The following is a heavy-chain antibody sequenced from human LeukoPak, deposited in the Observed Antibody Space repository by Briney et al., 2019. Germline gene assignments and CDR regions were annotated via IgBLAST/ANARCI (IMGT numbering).Heavy chain of an antibody. D-gene: IGHD2-15*01. CDR3: VRGGPSTWS. CDR1: GFTFSSYA. V-gene: IGHV3-30*02. Sequence: GGSLRLSCAASGFTFSSYAMHWVRQAPGKGLEWVAFIRYDGNKEYYADSVKGRFTISRDDAKNTLFLQMNNLRAEDTAVYYCVRGGPSTWSWGQGTLVTVSS. CDR2: IRYDGNKE. J-gene: IGHJ5*02.